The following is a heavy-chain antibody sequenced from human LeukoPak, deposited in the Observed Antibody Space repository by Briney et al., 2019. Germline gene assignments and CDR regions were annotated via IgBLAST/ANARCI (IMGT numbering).Heavy chain of an antibody. CDR3: ARSLRVAAGALGY. D-gene: IGHD6-13*01. CDR2: IYSGGNT. CDR1: GFTVSSNY. Sequence: GGSLRLSCAASGFTVSSNYMSWVRQAPGKGLEWVSVIYSGGNTYYVDSVKGRFTISRDNSKNTLYLQMNSLRAEDTAVYYCARSLRVAAGALGYWGQGTLVTVSS. V-gene: IGHV3-53*01. J-gene: IGHJ4*02.